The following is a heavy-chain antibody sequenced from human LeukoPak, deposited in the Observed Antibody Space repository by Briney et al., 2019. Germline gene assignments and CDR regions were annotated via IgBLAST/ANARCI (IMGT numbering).Heavy chain of an antibody. CDR2: IYYSGST. D-gene: IGHD3-3*01. Sequence: PSETLSLTCTVSGGSISSYYWSWIRQPPGKGLEWIGYIYYSGSTNYNPSLKSRVTISVDTSKNQFSLKLSSVTAADTAVYYCAREDFWSGLHDWGQGTLVTVSS. V-gene: IGHV4-59*01. CDR1: GGSISSYY. CDR3: AREDFWSGLHD. J-gene: IGHJ4*02.